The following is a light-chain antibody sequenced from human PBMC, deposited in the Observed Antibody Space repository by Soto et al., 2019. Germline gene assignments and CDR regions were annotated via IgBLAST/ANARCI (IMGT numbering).Light chain of an antibody. CDR1: QSVSNN. J-gene: IGKJ5*01. CDR2: DAS. Sequence: EIVLTQSPATLSLSPGERATLSCRASQSVSNNLAWYQQKPGQAPRLLIYDASNRATGIPARFSGSGSGTDFTLTISWLEPEDFAVYYCQRGDTFGQGTRLRL. V-gene: IGKV3-11*01. CDR3: QRGDT.